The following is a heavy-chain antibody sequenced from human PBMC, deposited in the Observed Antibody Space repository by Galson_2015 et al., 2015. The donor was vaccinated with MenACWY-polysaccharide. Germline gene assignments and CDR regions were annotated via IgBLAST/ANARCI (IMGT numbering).Heavy chain of an antibody. V-gene: IGHV3-30-3*01. D-gene: IGHD2-2*01. Sequence: SLRLSCAASRFTFSSYAIHWVRQAPGKGLEWVAVISYDGSNKYYADSLKGRFTISRDNSKNMLYLQMNSLRAEDTAVYYCARAYCDRTTCYGMDVWGQGTTVTVSS. CDR2: ISYDGSNK. CDR3: ARAYCDRTTCYGMDV. J-gene: IGHJ6*02. CDR1: RFTFSSYA.